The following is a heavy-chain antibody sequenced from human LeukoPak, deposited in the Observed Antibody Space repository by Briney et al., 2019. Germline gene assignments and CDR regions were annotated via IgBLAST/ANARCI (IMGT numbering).Heavy chain of an antibody. CDR3: ARQNTDITTLDV. V-gene: IGHV6-1*01. CDR1: GDSVSRNNTT. CDR2: TFYRSKWYN. J-gene: IGHJ6*02. Sequence: SQTLSLTCAISGDSVSRNNTTWHWTRHSPSRTLDCLEMTFYRSKWYNDYAVSVKSRITINADTSKNQVSLQLNSVTPEDTAVYYCARQNTDITTLDVWGQGTTVTVSS. D-gene: IGHD1-1*01.